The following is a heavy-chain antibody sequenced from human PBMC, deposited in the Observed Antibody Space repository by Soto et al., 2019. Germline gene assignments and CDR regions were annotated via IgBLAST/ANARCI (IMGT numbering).Heavy chain of an antibody. CDR3: ARDGSWDRSNNNLDY. CDR1: GFTFSDYY. V-gene: IGHV3-11*01. CDR2: ISSSGSTI. D-gene: IGHD3-10*01. J-gene: IGHJ4*02. Sequence: GGSLRLSCAASGFTFSDYYMSWIRQAPGKGLEWVSYISSSGSTIYYADSVKGRFTISRDNAKNSLYLQMNSLRAEDTAVYYCARDGSWDRSNNNLDYWGQGTLVTVSS.